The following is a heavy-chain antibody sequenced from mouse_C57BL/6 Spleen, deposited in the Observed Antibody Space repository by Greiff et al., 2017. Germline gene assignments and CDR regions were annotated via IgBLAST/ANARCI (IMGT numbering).Heavy chain of an antibody. D-gene: IGHD1-1*01. Sequence: VQLQQPGAELVKPGASVKLSCKASGYTFTSYWMPWVKQRPGQGLEWIGMIHPNSGSTNYNEKFKSKATLTVDKSSSTAYMQLSSLTSEDSAVYYCARYLYGSSYDYWGQGTTLTVSS. V-gene: IGHV1-64*01. CDR1: GYTFTSYW. J-gene: IGHJ2*01. CDR3: ARYLYGSSYDY. CDR2: IHPNSGST.